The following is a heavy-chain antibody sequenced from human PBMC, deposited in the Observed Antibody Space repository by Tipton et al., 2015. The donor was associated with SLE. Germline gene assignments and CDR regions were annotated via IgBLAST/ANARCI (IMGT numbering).Heavy chain of an antibody. Sequence: TLSLTCTVSGGSISSSSYYWGWIRPPPGKGLEWIGSIYYSGSTYYNPSLKSRVTISVDTSKDQFSLKLSSVTAADTALYYCARHDSGWFGWFDPWGQGTLVTVSS. J-gene: IGHJ5*02. CDR1: GGSISSSSYY. CDR3: ARHDSGWFGWFDP. CDR2: IYYSGST. V-gene: IGHV4-39*01. D-gene: IGHD6-19*01.